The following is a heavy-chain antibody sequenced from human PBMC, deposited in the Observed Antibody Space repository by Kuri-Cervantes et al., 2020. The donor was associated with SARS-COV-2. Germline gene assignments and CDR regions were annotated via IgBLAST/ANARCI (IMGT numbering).Heavy chain of an antibody. CDR1: GGSISSSSYF. D-gene: IGHD3-3*01. Sequence: ESLKISCTVSGGSISSSSYFWGWIRQPPGKGLEWIGEINHSGSTNYNPSLKSRVTISVDTSKNQFSLKLSSVTAADTAVYYCARLYDFWSGSQAGWFDPWGQGTLVTVSS. CDR3: ARLYDFWSGSQAGWFDP. CDR2: INHSGST. V-gene: IGHV4-39*07. J-gene: IGHJ5*02.